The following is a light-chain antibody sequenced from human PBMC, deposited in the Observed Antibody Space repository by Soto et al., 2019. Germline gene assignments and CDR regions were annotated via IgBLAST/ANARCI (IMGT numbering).Light chain of an antibody. CDR2: GVS. J-gene: IGKJ1*01. CDR1: QRVSSSS. CDR3: QQYSISST. Sequence: EIAFTLLPSPLSLSPGESATLSCRASQRVSSSSLAWYQHKPGQSPRLLIFGVSSRATDIPDRFSGSGSGTDFTLTISRLEPEDFAVYYCQQYSISSTFGQGTKVDI. V-gene: IGKV3-20*01.